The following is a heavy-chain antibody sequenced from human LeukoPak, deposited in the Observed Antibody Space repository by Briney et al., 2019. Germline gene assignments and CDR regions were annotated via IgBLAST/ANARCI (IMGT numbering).Heavy chain of an antibody. CDR1: GFTFSSYA. CDR3: AKNYYVSSGYYSWYFDY. D-gene: IGHD3-22*01. V-gene: IGHV3-23*01. J-gene: IGHJ4*02. CDR2: ILASGGGT. Sequence: GGSLRLSCAASGFTFSSYAMTWVRQAPGKGLEWVSAILASGGGTNYADSAKGRFTISRDNSKKTLYLQMNSLRAEDTAVYYCAKNYYVSSGYYSWYFDYWGQGTQVTVSS.